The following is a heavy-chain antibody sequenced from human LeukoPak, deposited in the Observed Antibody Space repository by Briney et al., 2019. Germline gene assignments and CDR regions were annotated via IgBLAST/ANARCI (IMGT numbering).Heavy chain of an antibody. V-gene: IGHV4-59*01. CDR1: GGSISSYY. CDR3: ARDLGPKYSSSWYDY. D-gene: IGHD6-13*01. CDR2: IYYSGST. J-gene: IGHJ4*02. Sequence: PSETLSLTCTVSGGSISSYYWSWIRQPPGKGLEWIGYIYYSGSTNYNPSLKSRVTISVDTSKNQFSLKLSSVIAADTAVYYCARDLGPKYSSSWYDYWGQGTLVTVSS.